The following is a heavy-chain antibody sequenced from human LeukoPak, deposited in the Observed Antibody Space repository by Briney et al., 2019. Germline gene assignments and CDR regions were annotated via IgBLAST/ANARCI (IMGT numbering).Heavy chain of an antibody. V-gene: IGHV3-20*04. D-gene: IGHD3-22*01. CDR2: INWNGGST. J-gene: IGHJ5*02. CDR3: AKASRAYYYDFFDP. CDR1: GFTFDDYG. Sequence: GGSLRLSCAASGFTFDDYGMSWVRQAPGKGLEWVSGINWNGGSTGYADSVKGRFTISRDNAKNSLYLQMNSLRAEDTALYYCAKASRAYYYDFFDPWGQGTLVTVSS.